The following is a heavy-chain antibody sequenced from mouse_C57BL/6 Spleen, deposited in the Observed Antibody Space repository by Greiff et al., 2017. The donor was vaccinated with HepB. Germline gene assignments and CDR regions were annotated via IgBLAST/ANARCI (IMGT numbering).Heavy chain of an antibody. Sequence: EVQLVESGGGLVKPGGSLKLSCAASGFTFSSYAMSWVRQTPEKRLEWVATISDGGSYTYYPDNVKGRFTISRDNAKNNLYLQMSHLKSEDTAMYYCARVYYGSSLWYFDVWGTGTTVTVSS. CDR1: GFTFSSYA. D-gene: IGHD1-1*01. J-gene: IGHJ1*03. CDR3: ARVYYGSSLWYFDV. CDR2: ISDGGSYT. V-gene: IGHV5-4*01.